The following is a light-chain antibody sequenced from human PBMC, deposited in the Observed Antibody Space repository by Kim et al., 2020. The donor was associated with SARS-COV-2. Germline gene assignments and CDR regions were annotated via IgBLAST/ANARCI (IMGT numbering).Light chain of an antibody. CDR3: QQYDTYPWT. CDR1: QSINIW. J-gene: IGKJ1*01. V-gene: IGKV1-5*01. CDR2: DAS. Sequence: ASVGDRVTITCRASQSINIWLAWYQQKPGKAPKALIYDASNLESGVPSRFSGSGSGTEFSLTISSLQPGDFATYHCQQYDTYPWTFGQGTKVDIK.